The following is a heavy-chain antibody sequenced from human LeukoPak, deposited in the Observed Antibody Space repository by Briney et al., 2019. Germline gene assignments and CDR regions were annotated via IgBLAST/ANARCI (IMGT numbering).Heavy chain of an antibody. J-gene: IGHJ6*03. V-gene: IGHV4-39*01. CDR1: GGSISSSSYY. CDR3: ARNIAVAGRGDYMDV. Sequence: PSETLSLTCTVSGGSISSSSYYWGWIRQPPGKGLEWIGSIYYSGSTYYNPSLKGRVTISVDTSKNQFSLKLSSVTAADTAVYYCARNIAVAGRGDYMDVWGKGTTVTISS. CDR2: IYYSGST. D-gene: IGHD6-19*01.